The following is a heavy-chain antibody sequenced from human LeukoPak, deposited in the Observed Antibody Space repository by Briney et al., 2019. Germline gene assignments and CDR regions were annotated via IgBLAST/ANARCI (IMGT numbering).Heavy chain of an antibody. V-gene: IGHV4-59*08. J-gene: IGHJ4*02. Sequence: SETLSLTCTVSGDSNSNYYWSWIRQPPGKGLEWIGYIYHSGFTNYNPSLKSRVTISVDTSKNQFSLRLSSVTAADTAVYYCAKGRTAAGSFDYWGQGTLVTVSS. CDR1: GDSNSNYY. CDR3: AKGRTAAGSFDY. CDR2: IYHSGFT. D-gene: IGHD6-13*01.